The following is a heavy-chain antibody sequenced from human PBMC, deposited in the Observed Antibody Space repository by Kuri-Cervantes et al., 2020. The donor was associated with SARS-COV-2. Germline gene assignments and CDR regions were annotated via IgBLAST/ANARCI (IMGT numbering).Heavy chain of an antibody. J-gene: IGHJ4*02. CDR3: VRDGDHWNFDY. CDR2: INPDGSYT. CDR1: GFTFSGHW. Sequence: GGSLRLSCAASGFTFSGHWVHWVRQAPGKGLVWVSRINPDGSYTNNADSVKDRFTLTRDNAKNMLFIQMNSLRSEDTAVYYCVRDGDHWNFDYWGQGTLVTVSS. D-gene: IGHD1-1*01. V-gene: IGHV3-74*01.